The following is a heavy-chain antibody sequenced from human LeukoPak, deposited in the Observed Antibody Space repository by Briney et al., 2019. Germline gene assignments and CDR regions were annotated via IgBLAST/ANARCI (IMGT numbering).Heavy chain of an antibody. D-gene: IGHD3-10*01. V-gene: IGHV3-11*03. CDR1: GFTFSDYY. J-gene: IGHJ4*02. Sequence: GGSLRLSCAGSGFTFSDYYMSWIRQAPGKGLEWVSYISSGGSYTNFADSVKGRFTISRDNAKNSLYLQMNSLRADDTAVYYCARNYFRGVPGVYWGQGTLVTVSS. CDR2: ISSGGSYT. CDR3: ARNYFRGVPGVY.